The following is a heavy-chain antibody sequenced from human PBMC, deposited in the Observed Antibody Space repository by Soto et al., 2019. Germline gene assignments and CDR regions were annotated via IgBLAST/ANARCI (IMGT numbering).Heavy chain of an antibody. V-gene: IGHV3-30*03. CDR2: ISYGGNAQ. J-gene: IGHJ4*02. CDR1: GFTFSSYG. CDR3: XXXXASGSTVSLPEY. D-gene: IGHD4-17*01. Sequence: QVQLVESGGGVVQPGGSLTLSCAVSGFTFSSYGMHWVRQAPGKGLEWVAIISYGGNAQFAADSVKGRFTASRDNSKSTLYXQMNSXRPEDXXXXXXXXXXASGSTVSLPEYWGQGTLVTVSS.